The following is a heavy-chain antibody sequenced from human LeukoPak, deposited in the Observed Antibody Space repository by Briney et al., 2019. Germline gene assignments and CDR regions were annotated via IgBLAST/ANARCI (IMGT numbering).Heavy chain of an antibody. J-gene: IGHJ3*02. V-gene: IGHV4-30-4*01. D-gene: IGHD3-9*01. Sequence: SETLSLTCTVSGGSISSGEYYWSWVRQPPGKGLEWIGYIYYSESTYYNPSLKSRVTISGDTSKNQFSLKLSSVTAADTAVYYCARNDILSGYYNARNAFDIWGQGTMVTVSS. CDR3: ARNDILSGYYNARNAFDI. CDR1: GGSISSGEYY. CDR2: IYYSEST.